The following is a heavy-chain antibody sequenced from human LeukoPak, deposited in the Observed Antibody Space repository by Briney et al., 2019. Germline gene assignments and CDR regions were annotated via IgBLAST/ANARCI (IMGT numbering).Heavy chain of an antibody. V-gene: IGHV1-69*05. D-gene: IGHD1-7*01. J-gene: IGHJ6*03. CDR1: GGTFISYA. CDR3: ARATGTTRDYYYYYYMDV. Sequence: SVNVSCKASGGTFISYAISWVRQAPGQGLEWMGGIVPIFGTANYAQKFQGRVTITTDESTSTAYMELSSLRSEDTAVYYCARATGTTRDYYYYYYMDVWGKGTTVTVSS. CDR2: IVPIFGTA.